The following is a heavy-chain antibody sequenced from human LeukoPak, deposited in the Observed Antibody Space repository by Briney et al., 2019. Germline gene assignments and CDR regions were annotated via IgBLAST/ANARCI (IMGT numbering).Heavy chain of an antibody. V-gene: IGHV3-30*01. D-gene: IGHD1-26*01. CDR1: GFTFSSHW. Sequence: PGGSLRLSCAASGFTFSSHWMSWVRQAPGKGLEWVAVISYDGSNKYYADSVKGRFTISGDKSKNTLYLQMNSLRPEDTAFYYCARGPGPIAGAKNPFDIWGQGTMVTVSS. J-gene: IGHJ3*02. CDR3: ARGPGPIAGAKNPFDI. CDR2: ISYDGSNK.